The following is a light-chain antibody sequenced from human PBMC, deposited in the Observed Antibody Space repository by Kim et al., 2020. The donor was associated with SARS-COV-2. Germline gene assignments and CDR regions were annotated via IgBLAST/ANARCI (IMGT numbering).Light chain of an antibody. CDR1: QALNIF. CDR2: SAS. V-gene: IGKV1-17*03. Sequence: SASVGASVTITCRASQALNIFLAWFPQKPGDAPKRLIYSASSLQSGVPSRFSGSGSGTEFTLTISSLQPEDFATYYCLQHQTLPYTFGQGTKLEI. J-gene: IGKJ2*01. CDR3: LQHQTLPYT.